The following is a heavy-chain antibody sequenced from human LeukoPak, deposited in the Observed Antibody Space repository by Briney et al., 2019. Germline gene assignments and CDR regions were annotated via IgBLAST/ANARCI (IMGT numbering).Heavy chain of an antibody. Sequence: GGSLRLSCAASGFTFSSYAMHWVRQAPGKGLEWVAVISYDGSNKYYADSVKGRFTISRDNSKNTLYLQMNSLRAEDTAVYYCARDPHFDPWGQGTLVTVSS. CDR2: ISYDGSNK. CDR1: GFTFSSYA. V-gene: IGHV3-30*04. CDR3: ARDPHFDP. J-gene: IGHJ5*02.